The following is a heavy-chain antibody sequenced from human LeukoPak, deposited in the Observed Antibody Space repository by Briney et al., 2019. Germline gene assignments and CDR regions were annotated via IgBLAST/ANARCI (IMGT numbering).Heavy chain of an antibody. CDR2: ISAYNGNT. Sequence: GASVNVSCTASGYTFTSYGISWVRQAPGQGLEWMGWISAYNGNTNYAQKLQGRVTMTTDTSTSTAYMELRSLRSDDTAVYYCARDPDIVVVPAADAFDIWGQGTMVTVSS. J-gene: IGHJ3*02. D-gene: IGHD2-2*01. V-gene: IGHV1-18*01. CDR1: GYTFTSYG. CDR3: ARDPDIVVVPAADAFDI.